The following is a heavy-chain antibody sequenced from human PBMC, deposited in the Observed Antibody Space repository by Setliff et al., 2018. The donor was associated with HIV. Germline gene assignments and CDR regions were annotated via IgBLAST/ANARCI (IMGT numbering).Heavy chain of an antibody. J-gene: IGHJ6*03. CDR2: IFYFGSV. D-gene: IGHD2-8*02. V-gene: IGHV4-39*07. CDR3: ARESRVRDLVVVVDARENYYYCMDV. Sequence: SETLSLTCKVSGGSFNTRRTKWGWIRQSPGKGLEWIGSIFYFGSVTYNPSLKSRPLISIDTSKTQFSLNLRSVTAADTAVYYCARESRVRDLVVVVDARENYYYCMDVWGKGTTVTVSS. CDR1: GGSFNTRRTK.